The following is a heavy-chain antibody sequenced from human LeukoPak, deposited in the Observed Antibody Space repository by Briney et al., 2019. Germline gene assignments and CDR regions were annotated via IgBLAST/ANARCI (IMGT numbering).Heavy chain of an antibody. J-gene: IGHJ4*02. CDR1: GFNFSSYA. V-gene: IGHV3-30-3*01. CDR2: IEFHGVAK. Sequence: GGSLRLSCAASGFNFSSYAMHWVRQAPGKGLECLAVIEFHGVAKYADSVKGRFNIARDNSEKTLYLQMTSLAEEDTAVYYCARERGGWEVHFDGWGQGILVTVSS. CDR3: ARERGGWEVHFDG. D-gene: IGHD1-26*01.